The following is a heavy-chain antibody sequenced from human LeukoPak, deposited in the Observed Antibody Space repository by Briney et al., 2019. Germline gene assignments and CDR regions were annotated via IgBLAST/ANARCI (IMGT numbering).Heavy chain of an antibody. CDR2: IYYTGGT. Sequence: PSETLSLTCSVSGGSITSSSYYCAWIRQPPGKGLEWIGSIYYTGGTYYNPSLKSRLTISLGTSKNQFSLKLNSVTAADTAVYYCARGGGAGRAFDIWGQGTMVTASS. J-gene: IGHJ3*02. CDR1: GGSITSSSYY. V-gene: IGHV4-39*01. D-gene: IGHD1-26*01. CDR3: ARGGGAGRAFDI.